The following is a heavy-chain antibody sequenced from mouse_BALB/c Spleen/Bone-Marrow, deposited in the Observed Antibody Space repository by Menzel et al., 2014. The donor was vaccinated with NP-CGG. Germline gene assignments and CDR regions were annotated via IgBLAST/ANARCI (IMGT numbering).Heavy chain of an antibody. J-gene: IGHJ3*01. Sequence: QVQLQQSGPGLVAPSQSLSITCTVSGFPLSSYGVHWVRQCPGKGLEWLGIIWAGGGTNYNSALMSRLSISKDNSKSQVFLKMNSLQTDDTAMYYCARGDYGSTHWFAYWGQGTLVTVSA. V-gene: IGHV2-9*02. D-gene: IGHD1-1*01. CDR1: GFPLSSYG. CDR2: IWAGGGT. CDR3: ARGDYGSTHWFAY.